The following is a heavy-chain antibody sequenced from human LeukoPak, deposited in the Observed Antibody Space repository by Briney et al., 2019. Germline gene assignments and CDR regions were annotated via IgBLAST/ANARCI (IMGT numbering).Heavy chain of an antibody. J-gene: IGHJ4*02. CDR2: ISSTSSTI. D-gene: IGHD5-24*01. CDR1: GFTFSTYN. Sequence: PGGSLRLSCAPSGFTFSTYNMNWVRQAPGKGLEWVSYISSTSSTIYYADSVKGRFTISRDNDKNSLYLQMNSLRAEDTAVYYCARDAEMATTTFDYWGQGTLVTVSS. V-gene: IGHV3-48*01. CDR3: ARDAEMATTTFDY.